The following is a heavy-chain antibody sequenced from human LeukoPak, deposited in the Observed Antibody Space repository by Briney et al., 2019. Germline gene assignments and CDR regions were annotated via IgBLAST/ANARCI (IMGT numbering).Heavy chain of an antibody. CDR1: GLTFSNYG. Sequence: GGSLRLSCAASGLTFSNYGMHWVRQAPGKGLEWVAFVRYDGSDKYYADSVKGRFTISRDNSENTLLLQMNSLRAEDTAVYYCAKDRGYFDYWGQGTLVTVSS. CDR2: VRYDGSDK. V-gene: IGHV3-30*02. J-gene: IGHJ4*02. CDR3: AKDRGYFDY.